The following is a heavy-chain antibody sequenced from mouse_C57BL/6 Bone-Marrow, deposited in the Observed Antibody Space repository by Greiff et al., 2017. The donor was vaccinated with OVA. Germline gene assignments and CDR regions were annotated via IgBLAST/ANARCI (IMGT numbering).Heavy chain of an antibody. CDR2: IFPGSGST. J-gene: IGHJ4*01. Sequence: QVQLQQSGAELVKPGASVKISCKASGYAFSSYWMNWVKQRPGKGLEWIGEIFPGSGSTYYNEKFKGKATLTVDTSSSTAYMQLSSLTSEDSAVYFCAIGGYYALYAMDYWGQGTSVTVSS. CDR1: GYAFSSYW. V-gene: IGHV1-80*01. CDR3: AIGGYYALYAMDY. D-gene: IGHD1-1*01.